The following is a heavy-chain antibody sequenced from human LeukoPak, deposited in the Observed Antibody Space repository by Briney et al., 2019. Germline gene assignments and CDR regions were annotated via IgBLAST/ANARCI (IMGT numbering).Heavy chain of an antibody. D-gene: IGHD3-10*01. CDR2: IYTSGST. CDR1: GGSISSYY. CDR3: ARENISLLWFGELLGYYFDY. V-gene: IGHV4-4*07. J-gene: IGHJ4*02. Sequence: PSETLSLACTVSGGSISSYYWSWIRQPAGKGLEWIGRIYTSGSTNYNPSLKSRVTMSVDTSKNQFSLKLSSVTAADTAVYYCARENISLLWFGELLGYYFDYWGQRTLVTVSS.